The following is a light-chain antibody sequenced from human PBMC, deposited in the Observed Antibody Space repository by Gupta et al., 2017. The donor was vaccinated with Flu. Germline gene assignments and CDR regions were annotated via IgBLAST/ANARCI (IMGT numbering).Light chain of an antibody. CDR1: SGSVCSDNY. Sequence: TCGVSSGSVCSDNYTSWDQQHPGTAPSLLVYSKSKRSAGVPERFSGSMSVHTAALAITEAQEEEDCVYFCETDIINGCVVFGGGTRLTVL. V-gene: IGLV8-61*01. CDR3: ETDIINGCVV. CDR2: SKS. J-gene: IGLJ2*01.